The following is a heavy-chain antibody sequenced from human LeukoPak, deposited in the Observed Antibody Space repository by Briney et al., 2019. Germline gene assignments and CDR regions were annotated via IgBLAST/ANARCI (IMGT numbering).Heavy chain of an antibody. CDR1: GGSISSYY. J-gene: IGHJ3*02. CDR2: IYTSGST. V-gene: IGHV4-4*07. D-gene: IGHD1-26*01. Sequence: PSETLSLTCTVSGGSISSYYWSWIRQPAGKGLEWIGRIYTSGSTNYNPSLKSRVTISVDTSKNQFSLKLSSVTAADTAVYYCARDLRSNSGSYPGAFDIWGQGTMVTVSS. CDR3: ARDLRSNSGSYPGAFDI.